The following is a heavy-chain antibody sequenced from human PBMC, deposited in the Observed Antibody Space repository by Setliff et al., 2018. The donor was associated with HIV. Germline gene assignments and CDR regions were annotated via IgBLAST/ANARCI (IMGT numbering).Heavy chain of an antibody. Sequence: ASVKVSCKVSGYTLTELSMHWVRQAPGKGLEWMGGFDPEDGETIYAQKFQGRVTMTEDTSISTAYMELNRLTSDDTAVYYCARVGVIVPSVTAPSFGYWGQGTQVTVSS. CDR2: FDPEDGET. D-gene: IGHD2-2*01. V-gene: IGHV1-24*01. J-gene: IGHJ4*02. CDR3: ARVGVIVPSVTAPSFGY. CDR1: GYTLTELS.